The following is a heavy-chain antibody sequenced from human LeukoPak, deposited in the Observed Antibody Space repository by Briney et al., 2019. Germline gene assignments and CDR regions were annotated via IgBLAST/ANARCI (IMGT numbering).Heavy chain of an antibody. CDR2: INPNSGGT. CDR3: ARGGSGYSSGWYEDYGMDV. V-gene: IGHV1-2*02. J-gene: IGHJ6*02. Sequence: ASVKVSCKASGYTFTGYYMHWVRQAPGQGLEWMGWINPNSGGTNYAKKFQGRVTMTRDTSISTAYMELSRLRSDDTAVYYCARGGSGYSSGWYEDYGMDVWGQGTTVTVSS. CDR1: GYTFTGYY. D-gene: IGHD6-19*01.